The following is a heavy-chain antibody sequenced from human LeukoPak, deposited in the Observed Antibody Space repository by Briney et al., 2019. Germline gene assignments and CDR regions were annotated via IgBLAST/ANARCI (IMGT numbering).Heavy chain of an antibody. V-gene: IGHV3-21*01. CDR3: ASGMIQLWATPDY. J-gene: IGHJ4*02. CDR2: ISSSSSYI. D-gene: IGHD5-18*01. CDR1: GFTFSRYS. Sequence: GSLRLFCAASGFTFSRYSMNWVRQAPGKGLEWVSSISSSSSYIYYADSVKGRFTISRDNAKNSLYLQMNSLRAEDTAVYYCASGMIQLWATPDYWGQGTLVTVSS.